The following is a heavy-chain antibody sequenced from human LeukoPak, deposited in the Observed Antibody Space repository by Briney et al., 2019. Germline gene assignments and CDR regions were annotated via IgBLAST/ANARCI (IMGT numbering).Heavy chain of an antibody. D-gene: IGHD3-10*01. J-gene: IGHJ4*02. Sequence: GGSLRLSCAASGFTISSKWMSWVRQAPGKGLEWVANIKYDGSEKYYVDSVKGRFTISRDNAKNSLYLQMNSLRAEDTAVYYCARDGSEEWPIGYWGQGTLVTVSS. CDR3: ARDGSEEWPIGY. CDR1: GFTISSKW. CDR2: IKYDGSEK. V-gene: IGHV3-7*01.